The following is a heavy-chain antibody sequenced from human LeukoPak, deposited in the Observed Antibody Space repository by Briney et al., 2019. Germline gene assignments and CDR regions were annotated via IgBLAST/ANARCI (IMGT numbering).Heavy chain of an antibody. J-gene: IGHJ3*02. CDR1: GFSFSSYG. Sequence: GRSLRLSCAASGFSFSSYGMHWVRQAPGKGLEWVAVILSDGSKEFYTDSVKGRFTISRDNSKNTLYLQMNSLRAEDTAVYYCARDIAAAGYGAFDIWGQGTMVTVSA. V-gene: IGHV3-33*08. D-gene: IGHD6-13*01. CDR3: ARDIAAAGYGAFDI. CDR2: ILSDGSKE.